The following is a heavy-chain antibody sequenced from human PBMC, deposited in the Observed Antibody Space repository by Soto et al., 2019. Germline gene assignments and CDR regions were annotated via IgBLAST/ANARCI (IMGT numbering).Heavy chain of an antibody. D-gene: IGHD2-21*02. V-gene: IGHV3-33*01. J-gene: IGHJ4*02. CDR3: ARDTESSVTTMTYYFDS. CDR2: IWYDGSQK. CDR1: GFTFGSFG. Sequence: GGSLRLSCAASGFTFGSFGMHWVRQAPGKGLEWVAVIWYDGSQKYYGDSVKGRFIISRDNSKNTLYLQMNSLRTEDTAVYYCARDTESSVTTMTYYFDSWGQGALVTVSS.